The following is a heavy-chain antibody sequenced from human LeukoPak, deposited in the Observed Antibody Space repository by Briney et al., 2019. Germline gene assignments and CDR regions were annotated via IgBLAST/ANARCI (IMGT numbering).Heavy chain of an antibody. J-gene: IGHJ6*02. Sequence: SETLSLTCTVSGGSISSYYWSWIRQPPGTGLEWIGYIYYSGSTSYNPSLKSRVTISVDTSKNQFSLKLSSVTAADTAVYYCARVTPAALAYYGMDVWGQGTTVTVSS. V-gene: IGHV4-59*01. D-gene: IGHD2-2*01. CDR1: GGSISSYY. CDR3: ARVTPAALAYYGMDV. CDR2: IYYSGST.